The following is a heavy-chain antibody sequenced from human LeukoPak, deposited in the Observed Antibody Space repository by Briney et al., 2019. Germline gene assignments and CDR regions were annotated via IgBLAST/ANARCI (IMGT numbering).Heavy chain of an antibody. D-gene: IGHD3-22*01. CDR1: GYTFSSYS. V-gene: IGHV3-48*01. CDR2: ISSSSSTI. J-gene: IGHJ4*02. Sequence: GGSLRLSCAASGYTFSSYSMNWVRQAPGKGLEWVSYISSSSSTIYYADSVKGRFTISRDNSKNTLYLQMNSLRAEDTAVYYCAKVLTSGYYFFDYWGQGTLVTVSS. CDR3: AKVLTSGYYFFDY.